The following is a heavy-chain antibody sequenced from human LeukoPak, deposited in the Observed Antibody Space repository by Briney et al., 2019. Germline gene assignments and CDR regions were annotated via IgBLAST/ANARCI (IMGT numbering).Heavy chain of an antibody. CDR1: GFTFSSYG. CDR2: IWYDGSNK. D-gene: IGHD4-17*01. Sequence: GGSLRLSCAASGFTFSSYGMHWVRQAPGKGLEWVAVIWYDGSNKYYADSVKGRFTISRDNSKNTLYLQMNSLRAEDTAVYYCARESGYGDYGRGADAFDIWGQGTMVTVSS. J-gene: IGHJ3*02. V-gene: IGHV3-33*08. CDR3: ARESGYGDYGRGADAFDI.